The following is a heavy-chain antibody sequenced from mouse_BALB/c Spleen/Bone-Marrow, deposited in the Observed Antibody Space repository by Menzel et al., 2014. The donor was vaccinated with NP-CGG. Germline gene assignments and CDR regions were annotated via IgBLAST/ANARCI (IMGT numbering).Heavy chain of an antibody. V-gene: IGHV1-14*01. J-gene: IGHJ1*01. Sequence: VQLQQSGPELVKPGAPVKMSCKASGYTFTSYVMHWVKQKPGQGLEWIGYINPYNDGTKYNEKFKGKTTLTSDKSSSTAYMELSSLTSEDSAVYYCARKDYGNYGWYFDVWGAGTTVTVSS. CDR2: INPYNDGT. D-gene: IGHD2-1*01. CDR3: ARKDYGNYGWYFDV. CDR1: GYTFTSYV.